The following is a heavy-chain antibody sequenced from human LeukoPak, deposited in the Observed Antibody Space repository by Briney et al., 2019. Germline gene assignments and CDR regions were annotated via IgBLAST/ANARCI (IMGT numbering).Heavy chain of an antibody. V-gene: IGHV3-23*01. Sequence: GGSLRLSCAASGFTFSSYAMSWVRQAPGKGLEWVSAISGSGDSTYYADSVEGRFTISRDNSKNTLYLQMNSLRAEDTAVYYCAKQDYDILTGYYIIFDYWGQGTLVTVSS. CDR3: AKQDYDILTGYYIIFDY. J-gene: IGHJ4*02. CDR1: GFTFSSYA. D-gene: IGHD3-9*01. CDR2: ISGSGDST.